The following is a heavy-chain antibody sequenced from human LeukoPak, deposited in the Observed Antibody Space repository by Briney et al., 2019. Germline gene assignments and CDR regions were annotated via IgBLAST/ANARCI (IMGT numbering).Heavy chain of an antibody. CDR2: FDPEDGET. J-gene: IGHJ6*03. Sequence: ASVKVSCKVSGYTLTELSMHWVRQAPGKGLEWMGGFDPEDGETIYAQKFQGRVTMTEDTSTDTAYMELSSLRSEDTAVYYCARGGLYCSSTSCQGYYYYYYMDVWGKGTTVTVSS. CDR1: GYTLTELS. V-gene: IGHV1-24*01. D-gene: IGHD2-2*01. CDR3: ARGGLYCSSTSCQGYYYYYYMDV.